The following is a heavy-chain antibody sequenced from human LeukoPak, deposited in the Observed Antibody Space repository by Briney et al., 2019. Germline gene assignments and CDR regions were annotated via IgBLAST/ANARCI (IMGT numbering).Heavy chain of an antibody. CDR3: ARVAHNYDLLTGYYPYLDYFDF. V-gene: IGHV1-2*02. Sequence: ASVKVSRKASGYTFTGYYMHWVRQAPGQGLEWMGWINPNSGGTYYAQKFQGRVTMTRDTSISTAYMELSRLRSDDTAVFYCARVAHNYDLLTGYYPYLDYFDFWGQGTLVTVSS. J-gene: IGHJ4*02. CDR1: GYTFTGYY. D-gene: IGHD3-9*01. CDR2: INPNSGGT.